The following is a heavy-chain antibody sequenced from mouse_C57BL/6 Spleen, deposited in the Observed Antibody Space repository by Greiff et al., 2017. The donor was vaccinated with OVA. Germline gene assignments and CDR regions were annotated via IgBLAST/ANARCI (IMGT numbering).Heavy chain of an antibody. CDR3: TRDDPDY. CDR1: GYTFTDYE. V-gene: IGHV1-15*01. Sequence: VQLQQSGAELVRPGASVTLSCKASGYTFTDYEMHWVKQTPVHGLEWIGAIDPETGGTAYNQKFKGKAILTSDKSSSTAYMELRSLTSEDSAVYYCTRDDPDYWGQGTTLTVSS. J-gene: IGHJ2*01. CDR2: IDPETGGT.